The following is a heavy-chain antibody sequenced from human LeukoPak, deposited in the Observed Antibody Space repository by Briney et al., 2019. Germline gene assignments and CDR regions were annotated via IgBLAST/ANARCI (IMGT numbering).Heavy chain of an antibody. J-gene: IGHJ5*02. V-gene: IGHV4-59*12. Sequence: SETLSLTCTVSGDSISSYYWSWIRQPPGKGLEWIGYISYSGSTNYNPSLQSRVTISVDTSKNQFSLQLKSVTAADTALYYCARDFQGITTFGVAPPGGFDPWGQGTLVIVSS. D-gene: IGHD3-3*01. CDR2: ISYSGST. CDR1: GDSISSYY. CDR3: ARDFQGITTFGVAPPGGFDP.